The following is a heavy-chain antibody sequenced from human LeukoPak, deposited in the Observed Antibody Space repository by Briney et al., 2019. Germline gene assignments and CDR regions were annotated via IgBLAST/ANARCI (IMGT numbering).Heavy chain of an antibody. D-gene: IGHD2-2*03. J-gene: IGHJ3*02. CDR2: IYHSGST. CDR3: ARVGIVVVPAAVHAFDI. V-gene: IGHV4-4*02. Sequence: SETLSLTCAVSGDSISSYNWWSWVRQPPGKGLEWIGEIYHSGSTNYNPSLKSRVTISVDRSKNQFSLKLSSVTAADTAVYYCARVGIVVVPAAVHAFDIWGQGTMVTVSS. CDR1: GDSISSYNW.